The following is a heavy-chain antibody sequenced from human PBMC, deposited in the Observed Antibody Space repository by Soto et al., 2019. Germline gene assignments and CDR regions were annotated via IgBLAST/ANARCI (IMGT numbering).Heavy chain of an antibody. V-gene: IGHV3-7*01. Sequence: GGSLRLSCAASGFTFSSYWMSWVRQAPGKGLEWVANIKQDGSEKYYVDSVKGRFTISRDNAKNSLYLQMNSLRAEDTAVYYCARDSEAPSYYDFWSGYLRFDYWGQGTLVTVSS. J-gene: IGHJ4*02. CDR3: ARDSEAPSYYDFWSGYLRFDY. CDR2: IKQDGSEK. D-gene: IGHD3-3*01. CDR1: GFTFSSYW.